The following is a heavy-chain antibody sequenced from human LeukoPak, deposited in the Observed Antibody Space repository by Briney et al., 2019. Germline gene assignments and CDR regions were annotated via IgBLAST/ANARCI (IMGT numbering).Heavy chain of an antibody. Sequence: GGSLRLSCAASGFTVSSNYMSWVRQAPGKGLEWVSVIYSGGSTYYADSVKGRFTISRDNAKNSLYLQMNSLRAEDTAVYYCARLFGGSADYWGQGTLVTVSS. J-gene: IGHJ4*02. D-gene: IGHD1-26*01. CDR2: IYSGGST. V-gene: IGHV3-53*01. CDR1: GFTVSSNY. CDR3: ARLFGGSADY.